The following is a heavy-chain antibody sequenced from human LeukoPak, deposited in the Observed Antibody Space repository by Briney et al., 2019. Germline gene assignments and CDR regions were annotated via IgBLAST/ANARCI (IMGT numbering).Heavy chain of an antibody. Sequence: GGSLRLSCAASGFTVSSNYMSWVRQAPGKGLEWVSVIYSGGSTYYADSVKGRFTICRDKAKNSLYLQMNSLRAEDTAVYYCGRVSESLVNGGVSCSFDNWGQGTLVTVSS. CDR2: IYSGGST. CDR1: GFTVSSNY. CDR3: GRVSESLVNGGVSCSFDN. D-gene: IGHD2-15*01. V-gene: IGHV3-53*01. J-gene: IGHJ4*02.